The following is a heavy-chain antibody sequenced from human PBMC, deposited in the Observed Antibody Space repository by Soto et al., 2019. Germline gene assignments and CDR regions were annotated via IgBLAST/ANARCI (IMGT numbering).Heavy chain of an antibody. J-gene: IGHJ4*02. Sequence: SGKVSCKTSGGTFSTFCISWVRQAPGQGLEWMGGIIPFFGTAEYSQKFEDRITITADESTNTVYMDLRSLTSEDTAIYYCARTAPMDAGDKYYYDFWGQGALVTVSS. V-gene: IGHV1-69*13. CDR3: ARTAPMDAGDKYYYDF. CDR1: GGTFSTFC. D-gene: IGHD3-16*01. CDR2: IIPFFGTA.